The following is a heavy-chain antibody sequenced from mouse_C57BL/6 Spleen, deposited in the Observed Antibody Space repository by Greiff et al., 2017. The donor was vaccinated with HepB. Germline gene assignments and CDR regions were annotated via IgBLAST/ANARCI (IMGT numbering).Heavy chain of an antibody. CDR1: GFNIKDDY. CDR2: IDPENGDT. D-gene: IGHD1-1*01. V-gene: IGHV14-4*01. CDR3: TTGGSSYYWYFDV. Sequence: EVQLQQSGAELVRPGASVKLSCTASGFNIKDDYMHWVKQRPEQGLEWIGWIDPENGDTEYASKFQGKATITADPSSNTAYLQLSRLTSEATAVYYCTTGGSSYYWYFDVWGTGTTVTVSS. J-gene: IGHJ1*03.